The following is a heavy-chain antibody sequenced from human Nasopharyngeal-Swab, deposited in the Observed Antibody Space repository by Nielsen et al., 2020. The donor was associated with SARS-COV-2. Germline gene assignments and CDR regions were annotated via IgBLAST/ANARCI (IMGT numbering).Heavy chain of an antibody. CDR2: IPYDGSNK. J-gene: IGHJ4*02. Sequence: GESLKISCAASGFTLSSYGMHWVRQAPGKGLEWVAVIPYDGSNKYYADSVKGRFTISRDNSKNTLYLQMNSLRAEDTAVYYCARGSGSYKEILFDYWGQGTLVTVSS. V-gene: IGHV3-30*03. CDR1: GFTLSSYG. D-gene: IGHD1-26*01. CDR3: ARGSGSYKEILFDY.